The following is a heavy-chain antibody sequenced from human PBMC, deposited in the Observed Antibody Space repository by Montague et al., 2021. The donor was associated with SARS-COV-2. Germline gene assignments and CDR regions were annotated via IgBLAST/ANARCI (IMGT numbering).Heavy chain of an antibody. CDR3: ARLNFHITIFGVVSSRVFHX. CDR1: GGSISSSSNY. V-gene: IGHV4-39*01. Sequence: SETLSLTCTVSGGSISSSSNYWGWIRQPPGKGLEWIGNIYYSGSTYYNPSLKSRVTISVDTSKNQFSLKLSSVTAADTAVYYCARLNFHITIFGVVSSRVFHXWGQRTLVTVSS. CDR2: IYYSGST. D-gene: IGHD3-3*01. J-gene: IGHJ4*02.